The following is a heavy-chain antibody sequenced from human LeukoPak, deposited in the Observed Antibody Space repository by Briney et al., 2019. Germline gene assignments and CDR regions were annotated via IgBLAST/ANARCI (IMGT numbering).Heavy chain of an antibody. Sequence: GRSLRLSCAASGFTFSSYGMHWVRQAPGKGLEWVAVISYDGSNKYYADSVKGRFTISRDNSKNTLYLQMNSLRAEDTAVYYCASPVFFDIRGQGTMVTVSS. CDR1: GFTFSSYG. CDR3: ASPVFFDI. CDR2: ISYDGSNK. J-gene: IGHJ3*02. D-gene: IGHD1-14*01. V-gene: IGHV3-30*03.